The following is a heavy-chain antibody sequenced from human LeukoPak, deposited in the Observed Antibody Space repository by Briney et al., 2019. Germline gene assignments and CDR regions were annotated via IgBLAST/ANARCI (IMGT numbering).Heavy chain of an antibody. CDR1: GFTFSSYW. J-gene: IGHJ2*01. CDR3: ARDSPIFGVTHWYFDL. D-gene: IGHD3-3*01. V-gene: IGHV3-7*01. Sequence: GGSLRLSCAASGFTFSSYWMSWIRQAPGKGLEWVANIKLDGSEKYYVDSVKGRFTISRDNAKNSLYLQMNSLRAEDTAVYYCARDSPIFGVTHWYFDLWGRGTLVTVSS. CDR2: IKLDGSEK.